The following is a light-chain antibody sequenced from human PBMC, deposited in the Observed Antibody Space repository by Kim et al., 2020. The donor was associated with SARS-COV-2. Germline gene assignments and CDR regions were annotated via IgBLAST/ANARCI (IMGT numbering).Light chain of an antibody. CDR3: CSYVGSFTWV. V-gene: IGLV2-11*03. J-gene: IGLJ3*02. CDR2: DVT. CDR1: SSYVGNYSL. Sequence: ISCTETSSYVGNYSLFSWYQQDPGKAPKRIIYDVTERAAGVPHRFSGSKSDNTASLTISGLQAEDEADYYCCSYVGSFTWVFGGGTALTVL.